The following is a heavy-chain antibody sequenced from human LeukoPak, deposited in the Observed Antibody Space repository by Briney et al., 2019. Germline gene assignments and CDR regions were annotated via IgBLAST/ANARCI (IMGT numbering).Heavy chain of an antibody. Sequence: ASVKVSCKASGYTFTGYYMHWVRQAPGQGLEWMGRINPNSGGTNYAQKFQGRVTMTRDTSISTAYMELSRLRSDDTAVYYCARDPLPWFGEFGDQAPDYWGQGTLVTVSS. CDR1: GYTFTGYY. CDR2: INPNSGGT. D-gene: IGHD3-10*01. CDR3: ARDPLPWFGEFGDQAPDY. V-gene: IGHV1-2*06. J-gene: IGHJ4*02.